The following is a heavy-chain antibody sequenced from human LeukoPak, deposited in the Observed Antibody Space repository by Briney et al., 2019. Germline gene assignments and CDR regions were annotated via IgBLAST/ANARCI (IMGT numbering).Heavy chain of an antibody. CDR2: IYDGDIT. CDR3: AKVAPAGTYLDS. Sequence: PGGSLRLSCAASGFTFSSYSMNWVRQAPGKGLDWVSVIYDGDITYYADSVKGRFTISRDSSMDTLYLQMNSLRAEDTAVYYCAKVAPAGTYLDSWGQGTLVTVSS. J-gene: IGHJ4*02. V-gene: IGHV3-66*01. CDR1: GFTFSSYS. D-gene: IGHD6-13*01.